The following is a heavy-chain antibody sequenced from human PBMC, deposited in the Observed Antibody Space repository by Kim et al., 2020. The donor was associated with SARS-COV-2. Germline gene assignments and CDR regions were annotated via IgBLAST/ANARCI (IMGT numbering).Heavy chain of an antibody. CDR1: GGTFSSYA. Sequence: SVKVSCKASGGTFSSYAISWVRQAPGQGLEWMGGIIPIFGTANYAQKFQGRVTITADESTSTAYMELSSLRSEDTAVYYCARDHMVRGQWGYYFDYWGQGTLVTVSS. D-gene: IGHD3-10*01. CDR2: IIPIFGTA. V-gene: IGHV1-69*13. CDR3: ARDHMVRGQWGYYFDY. J-gene: IGHJ4*02.